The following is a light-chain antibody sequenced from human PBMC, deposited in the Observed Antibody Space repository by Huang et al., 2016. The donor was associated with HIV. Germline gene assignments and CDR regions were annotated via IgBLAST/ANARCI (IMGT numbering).Light chain of an antibody. CDR2: AAS. Sequence: DIQLTQSPSAMSASVGDRVSITCRASQDISNYLAWFQQKPGGAPKRLIYAASSLQSGVPSRFSASGSGTKFTLKISGLRPEDFATYYCLQHHGYPRTFGQGTKV. CDR1: QDISNY. J-gene: IGKJ1*01. CDR3: LQHHGYPRT. V-gene: IGKV1-17*03.